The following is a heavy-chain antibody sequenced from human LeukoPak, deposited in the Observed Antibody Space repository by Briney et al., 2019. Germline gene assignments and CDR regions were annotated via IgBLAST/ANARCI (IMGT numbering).Heavy chain of an antibody. V-gene: IGHV4-4*07. J-gene: IGHJ4*02. D-gene: IGHD3-3*01. Sequence: PSETLSLTCTVSGGSISSYYWSWIRQPAGKGLEWIGRIYTSGSTNYNPSLKSRVTMSVDTSKNQFSLELTSVTAADTAVYYCARTDFWSGYKVFWGQGTLVTVSS. CDR3: ARTDFWSGYKVF. CDR1: GGSISSYY. CDR2: IYTSGST.